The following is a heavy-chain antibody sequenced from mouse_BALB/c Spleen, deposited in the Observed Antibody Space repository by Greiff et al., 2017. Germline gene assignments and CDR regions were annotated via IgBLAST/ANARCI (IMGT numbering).Heavy chain of an antibody. D-gene: IGHD2-1*01. V-gene: IGHV5-6-4*01. J-gene: IGHJ2*01. CDR1: GFTFSSYT. CDR3: TSFDYGSPPHFDY. Sequence: DVMLVESGGGLVKPGGSLKLSCAASGFTFSSYTMSWVRQTPEKRLEWVATISSGGSYTYYPDSVKGRFTISRDNAKNTLYLQMSSLKSEDTAMYYCTSFDYGSPPHFDYWGQGTTLTVSS. CDR2: ISSGGSYT.